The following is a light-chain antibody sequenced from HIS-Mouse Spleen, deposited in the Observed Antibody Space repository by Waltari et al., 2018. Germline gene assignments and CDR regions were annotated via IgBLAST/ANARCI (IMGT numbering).Light chain of an antibody. Sequence: QSVLTQPPSASGTPGQRVTISCSGSSSNIGSNYVYWYQQLPGTAPKLMIYEVSNRPSGVSNRFSGSKSGNTASLTISGLQAEDEADYYCSSYTSSSTRVFGGGTKLTVL. V-gene: IGLV2-14*01. J-gene: IGLJ3*02. CDR2: EVS. CDR3: SSYTSSSTRV. CDR1: SSNIGSNY.